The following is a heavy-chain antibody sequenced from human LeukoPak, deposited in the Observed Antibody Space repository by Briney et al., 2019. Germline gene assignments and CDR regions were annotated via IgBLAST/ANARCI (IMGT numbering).Heavy chain of an antibody. CDR1: GFTFSSYG. D-gene: IGHD3-3*01. CDR3: AKGYYDFWSGYAFDI. V-gene: IGHV3-30*02. Sequence: PGGSLRLSCAASGFTFSSYGMHWVRQAPGKGLEWVAFIRYDGSNKYYADSVKGRFTISRDNSKNTLYLQMNSLRAEDTAVYYCAKGYYDFWSGYAFDIWGQGTMVTVSS. CDR2: IRYDGSNK. J-gene: IGHJ3*02.